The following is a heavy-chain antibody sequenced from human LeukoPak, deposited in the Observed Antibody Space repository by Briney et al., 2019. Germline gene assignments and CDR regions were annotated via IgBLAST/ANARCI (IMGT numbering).Heavy chain of an antibody. V-gene: IGHV1-46*01. CDR1: GYTFTSYY. J-gene: IGHJ2*01. D-gene: IGHD5-18*01. CDR2: INPSGGST. Sequence: ASVKVSCKASGYTFTSYYMHWVRQAPGQGLEWMGIINPSGGSTSYAQKFQGRVTMTRDTSTSTVYMEMSSLRSEDTAVYYCARADTFNCWYFDLWGRGTLVTVSS. CDR3: ARADTFNCWYFDL.